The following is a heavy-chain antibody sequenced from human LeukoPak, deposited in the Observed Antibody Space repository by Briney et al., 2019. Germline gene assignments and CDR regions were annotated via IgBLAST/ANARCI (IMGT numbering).Heavy chain of an antibody. J-gene: IGHJ5*02. Sequence: GASVKVSCKASGYTFTSYGISWVRQAPGQGLEWMGWISAYNGNTNYAQKLQGRVTMTTDTSTSTAYMELRSLRSDDTAVYYCARAGLRYFDWYNWFDPWGQGTLVTVSS. D-gene: IGHD3-9*01. CDR2: ISAYNGNT. CDR3: ARAGLRYFDWYNWFDP. V-gene: IGHV1-18*01. CDR1: GYTFTSYG.